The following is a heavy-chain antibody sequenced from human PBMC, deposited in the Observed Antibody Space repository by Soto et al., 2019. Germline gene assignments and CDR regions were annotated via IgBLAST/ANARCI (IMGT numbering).Heavy chain of an antibody. CDR2: IYYSGST. CDR3: ARLTGGDAFDI. Sequence: SETLPLTCTVSGGSISSYYWSWIRQPPGKGLEWIGYIYYSGSTNYNPSLKSRVTISVDTSKNQFSPKLSSVTAADTAVYYRARLTGGDAFDIWGQGTMVTVSS. CDR1: GGSISSYY. D-gene: IGHD7-27*01. V-gene: IGHV4-59*01. J-gene: IGHJ3*02.